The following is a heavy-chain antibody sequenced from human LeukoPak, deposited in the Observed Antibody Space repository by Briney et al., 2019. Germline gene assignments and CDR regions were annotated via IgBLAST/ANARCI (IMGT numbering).Heavy chain of an antibody. CDR3: ARAPRYYYDSSGTTRYFDL. Sequence: SETLSLTCAVYGGSFSGYYWSWIRQPPGKGLEWIGEINHSGSTHYNPSLKSRVTISVDTSKNQFSLKLSSVTAADTAVYYCARAPRYYYDSSGTTRYFDLWGRGTLVTVSS. V-gene: IGHV4-34*01. J-gene: IGHJ2*01. CDR2: INHSGST. D-gene: IGHD3-22*01. CDR1: GGSFSGYY.